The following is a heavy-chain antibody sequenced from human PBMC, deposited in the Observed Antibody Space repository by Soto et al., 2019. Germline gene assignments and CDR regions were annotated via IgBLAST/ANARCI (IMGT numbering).Heavy chain of an antibody. J-gene: IGHJ4*02. CDR1: GFTFSDFY. CDR3: ARSVDLDY. CDR2: ISLSRGYT. Sequence: GGSLRLSCVASGFTFSDFYMSWIRQAPGKGLEWVSYISLSRGYTKYADSVKGRFTISRDNAKNSLYLQMSSLRAEDTAVYYCARSVDLDYWGQGTLVTVSS. D-gene: IGHD2-15*01. V-gene: IGHV3-11*06.